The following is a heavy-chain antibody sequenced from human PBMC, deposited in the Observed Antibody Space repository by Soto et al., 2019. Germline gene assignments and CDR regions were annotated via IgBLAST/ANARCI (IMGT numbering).Heavy chain of an antibody. CDR1: GFTFSTYA. J-gene: IGHJ4*02. CDR2: ISGSGRSK. V-gene: IGHV3-23*01. CDR3: AKDRWGLRKGYDLGDC. Sequence: EVQLLESGGGLVQPGGSLRLSCAASGFTFSTYAMNWVRQAPGKGLEWVSAISGSGRSKYYADSVKGRFTISRDNSKNTLSLQMSSLRAEDTNIYFCAKDRWGLRKGYDLGDCWGQGTLVTVSS. D-gene: IGHD5-12*01.